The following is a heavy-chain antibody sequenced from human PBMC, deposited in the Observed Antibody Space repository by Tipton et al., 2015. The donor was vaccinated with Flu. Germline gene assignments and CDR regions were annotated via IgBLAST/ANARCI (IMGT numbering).Heavy chain of an antibody. CDR2: IYPTGTT. V-gene: IGHV4-39*07. CDR1: SGSIRSTNYF. CDR3: ARDIVDDMGDCTSSTCYYMDV. Sequence: TLSLTCTVSSGSIRSTNYFCAWIRQPPGKRLELIGSIYPTGTTYYNPSLKSRVTISVDTSKSQFSLKLRSVTPADTAVYYCARDIVDDMGDCTSSTCYYMDVWGKGTTVTVSS. D-gene: IGHD2-2*01. J-gene: IGHJ6*03.